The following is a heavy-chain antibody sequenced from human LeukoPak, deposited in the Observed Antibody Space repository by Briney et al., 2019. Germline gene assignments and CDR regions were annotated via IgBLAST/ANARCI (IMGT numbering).Heavy chain of an antibody. Sequence: AASVKVSCKASGGTFSSYAISWVRQAPGQGLEWMGRIIPILGIANYAQKFQGRVTITADKSTSTAYMELSSLRSEDTAVYYCASPRDGYNSGYFDYWGQGTLVTVSS. CDR1: GGTFSSYA. CDR3: ASPRDGYNSGYFDY. J-gene: IGHJ4*02. D-gene: IGHD5-24*01. V-gene: IGHV1-69*04. CDR2: IIPILGIA.